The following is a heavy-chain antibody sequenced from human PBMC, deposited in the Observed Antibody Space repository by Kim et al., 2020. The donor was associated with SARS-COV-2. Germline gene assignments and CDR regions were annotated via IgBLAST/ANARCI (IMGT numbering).Heavy chain of an antibody. D-gene: IGHD3-10*01. Sequence: GGSLRLSCAASGFTFSSYGMHWVRQAPGKGLEWVAVISYDGSNKYYADSVKGRFTISRDNSKNTLYLQMNSLRPEDTAVYYCAKDGASAALVRGVIPHADCWGQGTLVTVSS. CDR1: GFTFSSYG. CDR3: AKDGASAALVRGVIPHADC. CDR2: ISYDGSNK. J-gene: IGHJ4*02. V-gene: IGHV3-30*18.